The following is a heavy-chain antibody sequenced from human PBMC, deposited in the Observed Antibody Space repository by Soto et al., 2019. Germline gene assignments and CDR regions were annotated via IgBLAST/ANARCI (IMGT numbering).Heavy chain of an antibody. CDR1: VLTLSSYW. CDR2: VNSDGTST. V-gene: IGHV3-74*01. Sequence: EVQLVESGGGLAQPGASLRLSCTSSVLTLSSYWMHWVRQAPGKGLVWVARVNSDGTSTAYADSVKGRFTISRDHAKNTLYLEMSSLRDGGAAVYHCVAARPEFDYWGRGTLVTVSS. J-gene: IGHJ4*02. CDR3: VAARPEFDY. D-gene: IGHD6-6*01.